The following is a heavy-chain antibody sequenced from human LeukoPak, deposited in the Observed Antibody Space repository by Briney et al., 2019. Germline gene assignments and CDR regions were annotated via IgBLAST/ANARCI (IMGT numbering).Heavy chain of an antibody. V-gene: IGHV4-4*07. CDR3: ARGAPGSGSYYIDY. J-gene: IGHJ4*02. CDR1: GGSISSYY. D-gene: IGHD3-10*01. CDR2: IYTSGST. Sequence: PSETLSLTCTVSGGSISSYYWSWIRQPAGKGLEWIGRIYTSGSTNYNPSLKSRVTMSVDTSKNQFSLKLSSVTAADTAVYYCARGAPGSGSYYIDYWGQGTLVTVSS.